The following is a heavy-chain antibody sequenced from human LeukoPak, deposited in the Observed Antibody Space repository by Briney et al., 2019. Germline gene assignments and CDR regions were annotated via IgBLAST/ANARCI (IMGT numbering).Heavy chain of an antibody. Sequence: VKVSCKASGGTFSSYAISWVRQAPGQGLEWMGRIIPIFGTAKYAQKFQGRVTITTDESTSTAYIELSSLRSEDTAVYYCAKEYLAAAGTFDYWGQGTLVTVSS. J-gene: IGHJ4*02. CDR3: AKEYLAAAGTFDY. CDR1: GGTFSSYA. V-gene: IGHV1-69*05. CDR2: IIPIFGTA. D-gene: IGHD6-13*01.